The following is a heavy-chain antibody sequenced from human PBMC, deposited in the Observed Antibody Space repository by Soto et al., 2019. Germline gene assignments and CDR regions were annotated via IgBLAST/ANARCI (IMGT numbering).Heavy chain of an antibody. V-gene: IGHV3-9*01. J-gene: IGHJ3*02. D-gene: IGHD3-3*01. CDR1: GFTFDDYA. CDR3: AKGRRRLRSGSDAFDI. CDR2: ISWNSGSI. Sequence: GGSLRLSCAASGFTFDDYAMHWVRQAPGKGLEWVSGISWNSGSIGYADSVKGRFTISRDNAKNSLYLQMNSLRAEDTALYYCAKGRRRLRSGSDAFDIWGQGTMVTVSS.